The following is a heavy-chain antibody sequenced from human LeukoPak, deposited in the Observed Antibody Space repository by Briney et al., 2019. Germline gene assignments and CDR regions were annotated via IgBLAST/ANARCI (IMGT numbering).Heavy chain of an antibody. V-gene: IGHV3-30-3*01. CDR3: ATHRTSICGFLHYDI. CDR2: IPHDDSNK. J-gene: IGHJ3*02. Sequence: GGCLTLAWTVWGTLVKGFNTGCVRQAPGKGLEWVAFIPHDDSNKYYADSVKGRFSISRDASRTSLYLQMTLQRVENTAGYYCATHRTSICGFLHYDIWGQGTVVTVSS. CDR1: GTLVKGFN. D-gene: IGHD4-17*01.